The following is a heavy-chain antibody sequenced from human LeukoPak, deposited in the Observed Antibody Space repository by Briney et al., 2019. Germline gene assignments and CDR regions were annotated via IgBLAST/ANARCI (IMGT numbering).Heavy chain of an antibody. CDR3: AKALGTAAAGTARAY. CDR1: GFTFSSYA. Sequence: PGGSLRLSCAASGFTFSSYAMSRVRQAPGKGLEWVSAISGSGGSTYYADSAKGRFTISRDNSKNTLYLQMNSLRAEDTAVYYCAKALGTAAAGTARAYWGQGTLVTVSS. CDR2: ISGSGGST. D-gene: IGHD6-13*01. J-gene: IGHJ4*02. V-gene: IGHV3-23*01.